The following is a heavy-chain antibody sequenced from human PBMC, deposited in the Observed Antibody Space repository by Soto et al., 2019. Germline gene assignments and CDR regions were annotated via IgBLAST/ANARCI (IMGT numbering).Heavy chain of an antibody. Sequence: EVQLVESGGGLVKPGGSLRLSCAASGFTFSSYRMNWVRQAPGKGLEWVSSISSSSSYIYYADSVKGRFTISRDNAKNSLYLQMNSLRAEDTAVYYCAREVDSSSWTRNWFDPWGQGTLVTVSS. CDR3: AREVDSSSWTRNWFDP. J-gene: IGHJ5*02. CDR1: GFTFSSYR. D-gene: IGHD6-13*01. CDR2: ISSSSSYI. V-gene: IGHV3-21*01.